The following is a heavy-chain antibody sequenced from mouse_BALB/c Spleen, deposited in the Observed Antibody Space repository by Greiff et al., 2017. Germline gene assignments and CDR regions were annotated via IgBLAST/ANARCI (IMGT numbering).Heavy chain of an antibody. CDR1: GFTFSSYA. Sequence: EVQRVESGGGLVKPGGSLKLSCAASGFTFSSYAMSWVRQTPEKRLEWVASISSGGSTYYPDSVKGRFTISRDNARNILYLQMSSLRSEDTAMYYCARATMINYAMDYWGQGTSVTVSS. J-gene: IGHJ4*01. CDR3: ARATMINYAMDY. CDR2: ISSGGST. V-gene: IGHV5-6-5*01. D-gene: IGHD2-4*01.